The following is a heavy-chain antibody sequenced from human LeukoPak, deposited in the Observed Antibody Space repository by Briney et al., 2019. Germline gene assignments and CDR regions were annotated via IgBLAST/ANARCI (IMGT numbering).Heavy chain of an antibody. CDR3: ARQSLCRSTSCYVMRYHYYYMDV. CDR2: IYTSGST. D-gene: IGHD2-2*01. J-gene: IGHJ6*03. CDR1: GGSISSGSYY. V-gene: IGHV4-61*02. Sequence: SETLSLTCTVSGGSISSGSYYWSWIRQPAGKGLEWIGRIYTSGSTNYNPSLKSRVTISVDTSKNQFSLKLSSVTAADTAVYYCARQSLCRSTSCYVMRYHYYYMDVWGKGTTVTISS.